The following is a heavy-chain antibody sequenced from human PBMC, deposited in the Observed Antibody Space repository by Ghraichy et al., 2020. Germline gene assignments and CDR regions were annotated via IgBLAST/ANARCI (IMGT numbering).Heavy chain of an antibody. CDR3: ARDSSSWYAIQH. CDR1: GFSFSDYY. Sequence: GESLNISCAASGFSFSDYYMHWVRQAPGKGLVWVSRICFAGSCTSYADSVKGRFTISRDNAKNTLYLQMNSLRAEDTAVYFCARDSSSWYAIQHWGQGTLVTVSS. D-gene: IGHD6-13*01. J-gene: IGHJ1*01. CDR2: ICFAGSCT. V-gene: IGHV3-74*01.